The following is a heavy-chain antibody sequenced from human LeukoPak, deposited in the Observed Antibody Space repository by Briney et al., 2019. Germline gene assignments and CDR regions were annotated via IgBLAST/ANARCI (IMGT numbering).Heavy chain of an antibody. CDR1: GFTFSSYG. CDR2: IWYDGSNK. V-gene: IGHV3-33*01. Sequence: GGSLRLSCAASGFTFSSYGMHWVRQAPGKGLEWVAVIWYDGSNKYYADPVKGRFTISRDNSKNTLYPQMNSLRAEDTAVYYCARDQRGELRDYWGQGTLVTVSS. CDR3: ARDQRGELRDY. J-gene: IGHJ4*02. D-gene: IGHD1-26*01.